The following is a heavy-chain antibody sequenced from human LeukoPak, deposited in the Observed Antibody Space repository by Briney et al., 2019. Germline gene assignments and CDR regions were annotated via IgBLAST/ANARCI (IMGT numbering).Heavy chain of an antibody. CDR1: GGSISSGGYY. CDR3: ARSSGQNWFDP. V-gene: IGHV4-31*03. J-gene: IGHJ5*02. D-gene: IGHD3-22*01. Sequence: SETLSLTCTVSGGSISSGGYYWSWIRQHPGKGLEWIGYIYYSGSTYYNPSLKSRVTISVDTSKNQFSLKLSSVTAAGTAVYYCARSSGQNWFDPWGQGTLVTVSS. CDR2: IYYSGST.